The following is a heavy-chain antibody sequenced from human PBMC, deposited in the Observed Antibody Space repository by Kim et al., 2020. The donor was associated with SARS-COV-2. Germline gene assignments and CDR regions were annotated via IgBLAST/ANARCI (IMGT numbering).Heavy chain of an antibody. V-gene: IGHV1-24*01. J-gene: IGHJ4*02. Sequence: AQKVQGRVTMTEDTSTATAYMELSSLRSEDTAVYYCATWVLRYFDWYYDYWGQGTLVTVSS. D-gene: IGHD3-9*01. CDR3: ATWVLRYFDWYYDY.